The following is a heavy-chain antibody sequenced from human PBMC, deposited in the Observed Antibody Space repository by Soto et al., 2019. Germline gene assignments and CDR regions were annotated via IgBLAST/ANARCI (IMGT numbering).Heavy chain of an antibody. D-gene: IGHD2-15*01. CDR1: GYTFTSYD. CDR2: MNPNSGNT. J-gene: IGHJ4*02. V-gene: IGHV1-8*01. Sequence: ASVKVSCKASGYTFTSYDINWVRQATGQGLEWMGWMNPNSGNTGYAQKFQGRVTMTRNTSISTAYMELSSLRSEDTAVYYCARGLYCSGGSCYFYWGQGTLVTVSS. CDR3: ARGLYCSGGSCYFY.